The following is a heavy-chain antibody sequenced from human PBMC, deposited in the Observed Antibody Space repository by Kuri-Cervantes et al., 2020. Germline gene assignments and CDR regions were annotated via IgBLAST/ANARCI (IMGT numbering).Heavy chain of an antibody. Sequence: GESLKISCAASGFTFSSYAMSWVRQAPGKGLEWVSAISGSGGSTYYADSVKGRFTISRDNSKDTLYLQMNSLRAEDTAIYYCAKEPGEWSSIHYWFDPWGQGTLVTVSS. CDR2: ISGSGGST. CDR3: AKEPGEWSSIHYWFDP. D-gene: IGHD3-10*01. CDR1: GFTFSSYA. J-gene: IGHJ5*02. V-gene: IGHV3-23*01.